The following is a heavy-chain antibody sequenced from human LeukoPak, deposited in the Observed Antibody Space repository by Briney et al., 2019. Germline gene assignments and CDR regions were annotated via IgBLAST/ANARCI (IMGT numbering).Heavy chain of an antibody. V-gene: IGHV3-30*02. CDR3: ASDTGFYESSGYSPFDF. Sequence: GGSLRLSCAASGFTFSSYGMHWVRQAPGKGLEWVAFIRYDGSNKYYADSVKGRFTISRDNSKNTLSLQMNSLRTEDTAVYYCASDTGFYESSGYSPFDFWGQGTLVTISS. D-gene: IGHD3-22*01. J-gene: IGHJ4*02. CDR1: GFTFSSYG. CDR2: IRYDGSNK.